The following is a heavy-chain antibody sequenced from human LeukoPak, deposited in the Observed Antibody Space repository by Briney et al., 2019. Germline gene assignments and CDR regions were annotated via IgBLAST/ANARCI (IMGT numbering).Heavy chain of an antibody. CDR2: ISYDGSNK. V-gene: IGHV3-30*03. J-gene: IGHJ6*02. CDR1: GFTFSSYG. Sequence: GGSLRLSCAASGFTFSSYGMHWVRQAPGKGLEWVAVISYDGSNKYYADSVKGRFTISRDNSKNTLYLQMNSLRAEDTAVYYCVRAMDVWGQGTTVTVSS. CDR3: VRAMDV.